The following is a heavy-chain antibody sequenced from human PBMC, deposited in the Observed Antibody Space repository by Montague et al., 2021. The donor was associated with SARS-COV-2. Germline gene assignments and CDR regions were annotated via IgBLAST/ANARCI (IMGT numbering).Heavy chain of an antibody. D-gene: IGHD2-2*01. V-gene: IGHV4-59*01. CDR2: ISYIGST. Sequence: SETLSLTCTVSGGTISSYYYSWIRQPPGKALEWIGYISYIGSTNXNPFLKSRVTVSIDTSKNQFSLKLSSVTAADSAVYYCARQGSDYCSSTSCCGADHPFDIWGQGTMVTVSS. CDR1: GGTISSYY. CDR3: ARQGSDYCSSTSCCGADHPFDI. J-gene: IGHJ3*02.